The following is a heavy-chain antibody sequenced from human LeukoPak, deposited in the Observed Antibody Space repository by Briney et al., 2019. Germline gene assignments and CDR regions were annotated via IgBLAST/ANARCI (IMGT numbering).Heavy chain of an antibody. CDR1: GGSISSYY. CDR3: ARTGDYSKSTGGWFDP. J-gene: IGHJ5*02. V-gene: IGHV4-59*01. CDR2: IFYSGRT. D-gene: IGHD4-11*01. Sequence: SETLSLTCTVSGGSISSYYWSWIRQPPGKGLEWIGYIFYSGRTNYSPSLKSRVTISIDTSKNQFSLRLTSVTTADTAVYFCARTGDYSKSTGGWFDPWGQGTLVTVSS.